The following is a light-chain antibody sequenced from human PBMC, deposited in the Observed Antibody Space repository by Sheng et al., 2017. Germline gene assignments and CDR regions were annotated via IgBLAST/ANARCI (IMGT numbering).Light chain of an antibody. CDR1: SSDVGAYDY. CDR3: SSHTRSSLLYV. V-gene: IGLV2-14*03. J-gene: IGLJ1*01. Sequence: QSALTQPASVSGSPGQSITISCTGTSSDVGAYDYVSWYQQHPGKAPKLMIYDVSLRPSGVSNRFSGSKSGNTASLTISGLQAEDEADYYCSSHTRSSLLYVFGTGTKVNVL. CDR2: DVS.